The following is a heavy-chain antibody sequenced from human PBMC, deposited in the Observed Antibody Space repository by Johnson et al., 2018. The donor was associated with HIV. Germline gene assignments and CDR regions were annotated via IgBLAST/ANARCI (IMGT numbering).Heavy chain of an antibody. J-gene: IGHJ3*02. CDR1: GFTFSNYW. Sequence: VQLVESGGGLVQPGGSLRLSCADSGFTFSNYWMTWVRQAPGKGLEWVANINLDGSEKYYVDSVKGRFTISRDNAKHSLHLQMNSLRADDTAVYYCARKGDAFDIWGQGTMVTVSS. CDR2: INLDGSEK. CDR3: ARKGDAFDI. V-gene: IGHV3-7*05.